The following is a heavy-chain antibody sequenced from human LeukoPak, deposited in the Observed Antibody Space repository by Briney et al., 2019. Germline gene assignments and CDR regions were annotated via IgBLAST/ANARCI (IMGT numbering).Heavy chain of an antibody. J-gene: IGHJ4*02. Sequence: PGGSLRLSCAASGFTFSSYSMSWVRQAPGKGLEWVSHITASGTAMFYADSVKGRFTISRDNAKNSLYLQMNSLRDEDTAVYYCASSGSYRFDYWGRGTLVTVSS. CDR1: GFTFSSYS. D-gene: IGHD1-26*01. V-gene: IGHV3-48*02. CDR2: ITASGTAM. CDR3: ASSGSYRFDY.